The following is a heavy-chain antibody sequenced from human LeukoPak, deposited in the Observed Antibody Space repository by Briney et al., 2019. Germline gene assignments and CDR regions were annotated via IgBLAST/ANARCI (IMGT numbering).Heavy chain of an antibody. Sequence: GGSLRLSCAASGFTFSSCTMNWVRQAPGKGLEWVSSISSSSSYIYFADSVKGRFTSSRDNAKNSLYLQMNSLRAEDTAVYYCARDRDGSGWHDYWGQGTPVTVSS. J-gene: IGHJ4*02. CDR2: ISSSSSYI. CDR3: ARDRDGSGWHDY. CDR1: GFTFSSCT. D-gene: IGHD6-19*01. V-gene: IGHV3-21*01.